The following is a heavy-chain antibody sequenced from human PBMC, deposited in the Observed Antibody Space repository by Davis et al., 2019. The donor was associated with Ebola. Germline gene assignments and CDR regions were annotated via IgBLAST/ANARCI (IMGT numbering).Heavy chain of an antibody. CDR1: GYSFTSYW. D-gene: IGHD3-22*01. J-gene: IGHJ4*02. V-gene: IGHV5-51*01. CDR2: IYPGDSDT. CDR3: ARRANYYDSSVDY. Sequence: GESLKISCKGSGYSFTSYWIGWVRQMHGKGLEWMGIIYPGDSDTRYSPSFQGQVTISADKSISTAYLQWSSLKASDTAMYYCARRANYYDSSVDYWGQGTLVTVSS.